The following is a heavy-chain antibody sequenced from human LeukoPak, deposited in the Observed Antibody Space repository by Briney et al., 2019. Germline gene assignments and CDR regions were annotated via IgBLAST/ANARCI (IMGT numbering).Heavy chain of an antibody. CDR2: VFYSGST. CDR1: GGSISSSSYY. Sequence: PSETLSLTCSVSGGSISSSSYYWGWIRQPPGKGLEWIGYVFYSGSTKYNPSLRSRVTISVDTSKNQFSLKLSSVTAADTAVYYCARDSGYSSSWYAFDIWGQGTMVTVSS. D-gene: IGHD6-13*01. V-gene: IGHV4-61*01. J-gene: IGHJ3*02. CDR3: ARDSGYSSSWYAFDI.